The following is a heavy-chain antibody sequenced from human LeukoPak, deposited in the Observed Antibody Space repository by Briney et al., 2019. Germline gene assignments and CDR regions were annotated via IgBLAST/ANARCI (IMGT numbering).Heavy chain of an antibody. D-gene: IGHD6-13*01. CDR1: GFSFSTYW. V-gene: IGHV3-7*01. CDR3: ARDPGSSSFDL. J-gene: IGHJ4*02. CDR2: INQDASVR. Sequence: GGSLRLSCAASGFSFSTYWMSWVRQTPEKGLEFVANINQDASVRNYMDSLKGRCTISRDNAKKSVYLEINSLRADDTAVYYCARDPGSSSFDLWGQGALVTVSS.